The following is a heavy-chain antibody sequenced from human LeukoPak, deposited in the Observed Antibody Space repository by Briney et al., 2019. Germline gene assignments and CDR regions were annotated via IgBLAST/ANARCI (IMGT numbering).Heavy chain of an antibody. CDR1: GGSFSANY. CDR3: VSARWDF. V-gene: IGHV4-34*01. D-gene: IGHD5-24*01. CDR2: INHRGIT. J-gene: IGHJ4*02. Sequence: SETLSLTCAVYGGSFSANYWTWVRQPPGKGLEWVGEINHRGITNYNPSLKSRITISVDTSQNRFSLKLISVTAADTAVYYCVSARWDFWGQGVLVTVSP.